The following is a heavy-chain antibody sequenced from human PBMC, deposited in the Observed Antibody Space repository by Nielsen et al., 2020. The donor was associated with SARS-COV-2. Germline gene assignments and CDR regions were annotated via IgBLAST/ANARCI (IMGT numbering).Heavy chain of an antibody. D-gene: IGHD5-24*01. CDR1: GFTFSSYA. Sequence: GGSLRLSCAASGFTFSSYAMSWVRQAPGKGLEWVSAISGSGGSTYYADSVKGRFTITRDNSKNTLYLQMNSLRAEDTAVYYCAKDGYNYDYFDYWGQGTLVTVSS. CDR3: AKDGYNYDYFDY. CDR2: ISGSGGST. J-gene: IGHJ4*02. V-gene: IGHV3-23*01.